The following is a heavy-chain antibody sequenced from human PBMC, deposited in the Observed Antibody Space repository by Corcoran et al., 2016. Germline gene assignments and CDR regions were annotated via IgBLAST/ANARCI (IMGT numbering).Heavy chain of an antibody. Sequence: QVQLQQWGAGLLKPSETLSLTCAVDGGSFSGYYWSWIRQPPGKGLEWIGEINHSGSTNYNPSLKSRVTISVDTSKNQFSLKLSSVTAADTAWYYCARGAAVTWFDYYYGMDVWVQGSTFTVSS. CDR3: ARGAAVTWFDYYYGMDV. J-gene: IGHJ6*02. V-gene: IGHV4-34*01. CDR2: INHSGST. CDR1: GGSFSGYY. D-gene: IGHD6-13*01.